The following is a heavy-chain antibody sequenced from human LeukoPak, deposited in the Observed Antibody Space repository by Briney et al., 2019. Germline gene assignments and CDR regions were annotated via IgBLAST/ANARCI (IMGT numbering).Heavy chain of an antibody. D-gene: IGHD3-22*01. CDR1: GFTFDDYA. Sequence: AGGSLRLSCAASGFTFDDYAMHWVRQAPGKGLEWVSGISWNSGSIGYADSVKGRFTISRDNAKNSLYLQMNSLRAEDTALYYCAKGLISYDSRVVDEAFDIWGQGTMVTVSS. V-gene: IGHV3-9*01. CDR3: AKGLISYDSRVVDEAFDI. CDR2: ISWNSGSI. J-gene: IGHJ3*02.